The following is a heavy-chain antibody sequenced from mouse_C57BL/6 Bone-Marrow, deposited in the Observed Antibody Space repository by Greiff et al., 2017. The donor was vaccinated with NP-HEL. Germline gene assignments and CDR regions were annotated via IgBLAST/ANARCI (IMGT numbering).Heavy chain of an antibody. CDR1: GYAFSNYW. V-gene: IGHV1-80*01. Sequence: VKVVESGAELVKPGASVKISCKASGYAFSNYWMNWVKQRPGQGLEWIGQIYPGDGATNYNGKFKDKATLTADTSSSTAYMQLSRLTSEDSAVYFCEGGAYWGRGKLITVSA. CDR2: IYPGDGAT. CDR3: EGGAY. J-gene: IGHJ3*01.